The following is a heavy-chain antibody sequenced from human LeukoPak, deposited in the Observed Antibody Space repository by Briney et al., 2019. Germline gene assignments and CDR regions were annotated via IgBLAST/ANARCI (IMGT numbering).Heavy chain of an antibody. CDR3: ARDPLDSSGYYRGPGDY. J-gene: IGHJ4*02. CDR1: GFTFSSYS. Sequence: GGSLRLSCAASGFTFSSYSMNWVRQAPGKGLEWVSSISSSSSYIHYADSVKGRFTISRDNAKNSLYLQMNSLRAEDTAVYYCARDPLDSSGYYRGPGDYWGQGTLVTVSS. CDR2: ISSSSSYI. V-gene: IGHV3-21*04. D-gene: IGHD3-22*01.